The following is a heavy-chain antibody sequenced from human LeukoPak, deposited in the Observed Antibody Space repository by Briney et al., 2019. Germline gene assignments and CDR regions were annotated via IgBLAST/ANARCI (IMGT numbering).Heavy chain of an antibody. V-gene: IGHV1-46*01. Sequence: ASVKVSCKASGYTFTRYYMHWVRQAPGQGVEWMGIINPSGGSTIYAQKFQGRVTMTRDTSTNTVYMELSSLRSEDTAVYYCARVSAVTTPYYFDYWGQGTLVTVSS. J-gene: IGHJ4*02. CDR1: GYTFTRYY. CDR3: ARVSAVTTPYYFDY. CDR2: INPSGGST. D-gene: IGHD4-17*01.